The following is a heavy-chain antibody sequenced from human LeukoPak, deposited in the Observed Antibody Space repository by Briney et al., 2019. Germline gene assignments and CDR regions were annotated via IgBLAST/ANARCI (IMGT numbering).Heavy chain of an antibody. CDR3: AKEFDSSGFDY. V-gene: IGHV3-9*01. J-gene: IGHJ4*02. D-gene: IGHD6-19*01. CDR2: ISWNSGSI. CDR1: GFTFDDYA. Sequence: GGSLRLSCAASGFTFDDYAMHWVRQAPGKGLEWVSGISWNSGSIGYADSVKGRFTISRDNAKNSLYLQMNCLRAEDTALYYCAKEFDSSGFDYWGQGTLVTVSS.